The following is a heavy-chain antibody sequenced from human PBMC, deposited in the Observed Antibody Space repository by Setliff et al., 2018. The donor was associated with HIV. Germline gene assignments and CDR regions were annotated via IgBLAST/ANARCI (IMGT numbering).Heavy chain of an antibody. V-gene: IGHV4-34*01. Sequence: SETLSLTCAVYGGSFSGYYWTWIRQPPGMGLEWIGEISQSGSTNYNASLKSRVTMSVDASQRQFSLNLTSVTAADTAVYYCARHDGTYCGGDCCLLGYFDLWGRGTLVTVSS. J-gene: IGHJ2*01. CDR3: ARHDGTYCGGDCCLLGYFDL. CDR2: ISQSGST. D-gene: IGHD2-21*02. CDR1: GGSFSGYY.